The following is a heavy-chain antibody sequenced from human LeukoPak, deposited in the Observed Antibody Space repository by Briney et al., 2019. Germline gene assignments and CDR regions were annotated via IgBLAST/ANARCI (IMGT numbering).Heavy chain of an antibody. CDR2: ISGSGGST. D-gene: IGHD3-16*01. CDR3: AKGTIMITFGSLDY. V-gene: IGHV3-23*01. J-gene: IGHJ4*02. Sequence: PGGSLRLSCAASGFTFSSYAMSWVRQAPGKGLEWVSAISGSGGSTCYADSVKGRFTISRDNSKNTLYLQMNSLRAEDTAVYYCAKGTIMITFGSLDYWGQGTLVTVSS. CDR1: GFTFSSYA.